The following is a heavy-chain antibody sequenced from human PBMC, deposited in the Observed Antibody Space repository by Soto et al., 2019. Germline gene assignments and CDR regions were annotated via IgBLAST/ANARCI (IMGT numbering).Heavy chain of an antibody. CDR2: IWYDGSNK. V-gene: IGHV3-33*01. Sequence: GGSLRLSCAASGFTFSSYGMHWVRQAPGKGLEWVAVIWYDGSNKYYADSVKGRFTISRDNSKNTLYLQMNSLRAEDTAVYYCARSLRYFDWLPPYYYYGMDVWGQGTTVTVSS. CDR3: ARSLRYFDWLPPYYYYGMDV. CDR1: GFTFSSYG. J-gene: IGHJ6*02. D-gene: IGHD3-9*01.